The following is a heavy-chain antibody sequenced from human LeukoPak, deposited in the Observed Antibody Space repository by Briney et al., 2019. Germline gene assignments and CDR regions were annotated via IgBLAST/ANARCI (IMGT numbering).Heavy chain of an antibody. CDR2: ISYAGSNQ. J-gene: IGHJ4*02. CDR3: ARLGYGSSWGERYYFDY. CDR1: GFTFSTYG. V-gene: IGHV3-30*03. Sequence: GTSLRLSCAASGFTFSTYGMHWVRQAPGKGLEWVAVISYAGSNQYYADSVKGRFTISRDNSKSTLYLQMNSLRADDTAVYYCARLGYGSSWGERYYFDYWGQGTLVTVSS. D-gene: IGHD6-13*01.